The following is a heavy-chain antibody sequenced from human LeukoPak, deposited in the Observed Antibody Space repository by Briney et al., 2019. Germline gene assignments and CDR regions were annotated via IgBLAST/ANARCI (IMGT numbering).Heavy chain of an antibody. CDR1: GYSISSGYY. V-gene: IGHV4-38-2*02. J-gene: IGHJ4*02. Sequence: SETLSLTCTVSGYSISSGYYWGWIRQSPGKGLEWIGSIYNSGSTYYNPSLKSRVTISIDTSKNQFSLKLSSVTAADTAVYYCARWSGYYFYWGQGTLVTVSS. CDR2: IYNSGST. CDR3: ARWSGYYFY. D-gene: IGHD3-3*01.